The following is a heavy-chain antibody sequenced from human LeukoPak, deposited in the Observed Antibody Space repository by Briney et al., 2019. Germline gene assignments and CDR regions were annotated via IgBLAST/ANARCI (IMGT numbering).Heavy chain of an antibody. CDR3: AKDQSRLLYGDYVHYFDY. Sequence: PGGSLRLSCAASGFTFSSYAMSWVRQAPGKGLEWVSAISGSGGSTYYADSVKGRFTISRDNSKNTLYLQMNSLRAEDTAVYYCAKDQSRLLYGDYVHYFDYWGQGTLVTVSS. CDR1: GFTFSSYA. CDR2: ISGSGGST. J-gene: IGHJ4*02. V-gene: IGHV3-23*01. D-gene: IGHD4-17*01.